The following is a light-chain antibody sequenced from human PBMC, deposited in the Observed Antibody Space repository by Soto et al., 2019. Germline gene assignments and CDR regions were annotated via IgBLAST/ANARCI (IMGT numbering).Light chain of an antibody. Sequence: EIVMTQSPATLSVSPGERATLSCRASQSVSSNLAWYQQKPGQDPRLLIYGASTRATGIPARFSGSGSGTEFTLTISSLESEDFAVYYCQQYNNWPPLTVGRATKVEIK. CDR1: QSVSSN. CDR3: QQYNNWPPLT. CDR2: GAS. V-gene: IGKV3-15*01. J-gene: IGKJ1*01.